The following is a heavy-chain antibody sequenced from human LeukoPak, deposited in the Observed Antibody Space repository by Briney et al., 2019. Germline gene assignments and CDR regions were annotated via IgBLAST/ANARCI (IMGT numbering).Heavy chain of an antibody. V-gene: IGHV4-59*01. CDR1: GGSISSYY. Sequence: SETLSLTCTVSGGSISSYYWSWIRQPPGKGLEWIGYIYYSGSTNYNPSLKSRVTISVDTSKNQFSLKLSSVTAADTAVYYCAKGTLRGSSNWYHHGMDVWGQGTTVTVSS. D-gene: IGHD6-13*01. J-gene: IGHJ6*02. CDR3: AKGTLRGSSNWYHHGMDV. CDR2: IYYSGST.